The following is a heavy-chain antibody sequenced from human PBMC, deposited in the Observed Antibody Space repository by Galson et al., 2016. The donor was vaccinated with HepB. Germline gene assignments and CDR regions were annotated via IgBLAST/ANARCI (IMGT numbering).Heavy chain of an antibody. D-gene: IGHD3-22*01. CDR3: ARDRYDTSGFHGINYYFYYGMDV. V-gene: IGHV1-46*01. CDR2: INPSGGST. Sequence: SVKVSCKASGYTFTRYYMHWVRQAPGQGLEWMGIINPSGGSTGSAQKFQGRVTMTRDTSTSTVYMELSSLRSEDTAVYYCARDRYDTSGFHGINYYFYYGMDVWGQGTTVTVSS. CDR1: GYTFTRYY. J-gene: IGHJ6*02.